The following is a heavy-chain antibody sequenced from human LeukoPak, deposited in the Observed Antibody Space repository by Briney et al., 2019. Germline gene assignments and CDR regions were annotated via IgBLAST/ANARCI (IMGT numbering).Heavy chain of an antibody. CDR2: VSYRGGT. Sequence: PSETLSLTCSVSGDSISSSGYYWGWIRQPPGRGLEWIGSVSYRGGTYYNPSLKTRVTISVDTSKNQFSLKLSSVTAADTAVYYCARDRGTWNDDGFDYWGQGTLVTVSS. V-gene: IGHV4-39*07. CDR1: GDSISSSGYY. J-gene: IGHJ4*02. D-gene: IGHD1-1*01. CDR3: ARDRGTWNDDGFDY.